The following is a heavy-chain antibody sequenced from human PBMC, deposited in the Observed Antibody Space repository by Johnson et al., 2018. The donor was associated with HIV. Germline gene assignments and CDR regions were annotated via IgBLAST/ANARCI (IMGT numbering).Heavy chain of an antibody. J-gene: IGHJ3*02. CDR3: ARVSWGRGGRDSSSWYRGAFDI. Sequence: QVQLVESGGGVVRPGGSLGLSCAVSGFTVDDYAMSWVRQVPGKGLEWVAVISYDGSNKYYADSVKGRFTISRDNSKNTLYLQMNSLRAEDTAVYYCARVSWGRGGRDSSSWYRGAFDIWGQGTMVTVSS. CDR2: ISYDGSNK. CDR1: GFTVDDYA. D-gene: IGHD6-13*01. V-gene: IGHV3-30-3*01.